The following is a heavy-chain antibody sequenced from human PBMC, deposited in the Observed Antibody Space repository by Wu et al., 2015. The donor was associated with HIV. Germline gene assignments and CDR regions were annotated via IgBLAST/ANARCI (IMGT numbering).Heavy chain of an antibody. J-gene: IGHJ6*03. Sequence: QVQLVQSGAEVKKPGASVKVSCKASGYTFTGYYMHWVRQAPGQGLEWMGWINPNSGGTNYAQKFQGRVTMTRDTSISTAYMELSRLRSDDTAVYYCAVPDCSSTSCRPPYYYYMDVWGQRDHGHRLL. CDR2: INPNSGGT. CDR1: GYTFTGYY. CDR3: AVPDCSSTSCRPPYYYYMDV. V-gene: IGHV1-2*02. D-gene: IGHD2-2*01.